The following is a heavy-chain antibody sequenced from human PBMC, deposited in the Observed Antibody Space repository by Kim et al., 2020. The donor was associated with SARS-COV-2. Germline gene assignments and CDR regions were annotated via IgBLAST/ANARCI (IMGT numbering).Heavy chain of an antibody. V-gene: IGHV3-66*01. J-gene: IGHJ6*01. D-gene: IGHD3-10*01. CDR1: GFIVSSNY. Sequence: GGSLRLSCAASGFIVSSNYMSWVRQAPGKGLEWVSIIYSGGSTDYADSVKGRLAISRDNSKNTLYLQMSSLRADDTAFYYCATHRGGDGAYYYYGLDVWG. CDR3: ATHRGGDGAYYYYGLDV. CDR2: IYSGGST.